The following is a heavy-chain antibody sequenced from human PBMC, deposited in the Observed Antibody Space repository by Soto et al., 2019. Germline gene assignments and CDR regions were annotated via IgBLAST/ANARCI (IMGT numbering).Heavy chain of an antibody. Sequence: QVQLQESGPGLVNPSETLSLTCTVSGGSISSYYWSWIRQPPGKGLEWIGYIYYSGSTNYNPSLKECDPITVDATISQCARRRRSVLAADTAAYDCSRYPPTVVRNWFAPWGQGTLVSVSS. J-gene: IGHJ5*02. CDR3: SRYPPTVVRNWFAP. CDR1: GGSISSYY. V-gene: IGHV4-59*12. CDR2: IYYSGST. D-gene: IGHD2-15*01.